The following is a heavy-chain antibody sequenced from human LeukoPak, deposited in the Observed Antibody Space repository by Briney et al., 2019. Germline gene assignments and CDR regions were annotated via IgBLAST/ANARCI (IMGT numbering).Heavy chain of an antibody. D-gene: IGHD3-10*01. CDR2: IYYSGST. CDR3: ARDSDYYGSGRDGMDV. CDR1: GGSISSYY. V-gene: IGHV4-59*01. J-gene: IGHJ6*02. Sequence: SESLSLTCTVSGGSISSYYWSWIRQPPGEGLGWIGYIYYSGSTNYNPTLKSRVTISVDTSKNQFSLKLSSVTAADTAVYYCARDSDYYGSGRDGMDVWGQGTTVTVSS.